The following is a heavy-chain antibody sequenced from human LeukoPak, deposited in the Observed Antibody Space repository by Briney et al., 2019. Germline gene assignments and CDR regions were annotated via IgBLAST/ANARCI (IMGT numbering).Heavy chain of an antibody. J-gene: IGHJ5*02. CDR3: ARGLTYYYGSGSYSNNWFDP. V-gene: IGHV4-31*03. CDR1: GGSISSGGYY. D-gene: IGHD3-10*01. Sequence: SETLSLTCTVSGGSISSGGYYWSWIRQHPGKGLEWIGYIYYSGSTYYNPSLKSRVTISVDTSKNQFSLKLSSVTAADTAVYYCARGLTYYYGSGSYSNNWFDPWGQGTLVTVSS. CDR2: IYYSGST.